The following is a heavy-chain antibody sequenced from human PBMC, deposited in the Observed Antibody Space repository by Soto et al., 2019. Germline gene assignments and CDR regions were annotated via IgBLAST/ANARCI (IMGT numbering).Heavy chain of an antibody. V-gene: IGHV3-13*01. CDR1: GFTFSSYD. CDR3: VRARGYGDLDY. J-gene: IGHJ4*02. Sequence: EVQLVESGGGLVQPGGSLRLSCAASGFTFSSYDMHWVRQATGKGLEWVSVIGTAGDTYYPGSVKGRFTISRENAKNSLYLQMNSLRVGDTAVYYCVRARGYGDLDYWGQGTLVTVSS. D-gene: IGHD5-12*01. CDR2: IGTAGDT.